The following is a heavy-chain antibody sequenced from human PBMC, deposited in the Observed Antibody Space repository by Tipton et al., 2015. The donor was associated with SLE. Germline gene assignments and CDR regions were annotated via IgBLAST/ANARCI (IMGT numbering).Heavy chain of an antibody. D-gene: IGHD1-26*01. CDR1: GFTFSSYA. J-gene: IGHJ3*02. CDR3: AREDSVLWAFDI. V-gene: IGHV3-23*01. Sequence: GSLRLSCAASGFTFSSYAMSWVRQTPGKGLEWVSAISSSGDNTYYADSVKGRFTISRDNSKNTLYLQMKSLRAEDTAVYYCAREDSVLWAFDIWGQGTMVTVSS. CDR2: ISSSGDNT.